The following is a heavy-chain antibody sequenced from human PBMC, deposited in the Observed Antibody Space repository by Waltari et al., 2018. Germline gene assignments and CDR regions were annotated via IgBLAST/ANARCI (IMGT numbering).Heavy chain of an antibody. CDR3: AKAQGITIFGVVFDY. Sequence: EVQLLESGGGLVQPGGSLRLSCAASGFTFRSYAMSWVRQALGKGLEWVSAIRGSGGSTYYADSVKGRFTISRDNSKNTLYLQMNSLRAEDTAVYYCAKAQGITIFGVVFDYWGQGTLVTVSS. CDR1: GFTFRSYA. J-gene: IGHJ4*02. V-gene: IGHV3-23*01. CDR2: IRGSGGST. D-gene: IGHD3-3*01.